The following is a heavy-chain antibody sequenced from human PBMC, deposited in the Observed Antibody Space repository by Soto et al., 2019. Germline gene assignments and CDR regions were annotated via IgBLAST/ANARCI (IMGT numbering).Heavy chain of an antibody. CDR1: GGSIGSINW. D-gene: IGHD2-15*01. J-gene: IGHJ3*02. V-gene: IGHV4-4*02. Sequence: PSETLSLTCLVVGGSIGSINWWSSIRQHPGKGVEWIGEIYHSGSTTYNPSLKSRVTISVDKSKNPFSLKLSSVTAADTAVYYCARVELGVVAATQGPDAFDIWGQGTMVTVSS. CDR2: IYHSGST. CDR3: ARVELGVVAATQGPDAFDI.